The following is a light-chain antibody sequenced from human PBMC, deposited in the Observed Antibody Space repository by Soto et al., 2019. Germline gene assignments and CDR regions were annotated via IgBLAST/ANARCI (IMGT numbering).Light chain of an antibody. CDR3: QQSYSTPVVWT. CDR2: AAS. Sequence: GDRVTITCRASQSISSYLNWYQQKPGKAPKLLIYAASSLQSGVPSRFSGSGSGTDFTLTISSLQPEDFATYYCQQSYSTPVVWTFGQGTKVEIK. V-gene: IGKV1-39*01. J-gene: IGKJ1*01. CDR1: QSISSY.